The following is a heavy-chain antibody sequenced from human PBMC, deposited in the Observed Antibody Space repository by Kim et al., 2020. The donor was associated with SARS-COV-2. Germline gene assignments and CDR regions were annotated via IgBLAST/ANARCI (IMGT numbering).Heavy chain of an antibody. J-gene: IGHJ4*02. CDR3: ARGDTLDDYIWGSYRPPWIDY. CDR1: GFTFSDYY. CDR2: ISSSGSTI. D-gene: IGHD3-16*02. V-gene: IGHV3-11*01. Sequence: GGSLRLSCAASGFTFSDYYMSWIRQAPGKGLEWVSYISSSGSTIYYADSVKGRFTISRDNAKNSLYLQMNSLRAEDTAVYYCARGDTLDDYIWGSYRPPWIDYWGQGTLVTVSS.